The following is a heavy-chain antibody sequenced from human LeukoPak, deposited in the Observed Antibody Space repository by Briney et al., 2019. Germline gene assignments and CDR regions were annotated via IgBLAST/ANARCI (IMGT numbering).Heavy chain of an antibody. V-gene: IGHV3-23*01. CDR1: GFPFSAYA. Sequence: GGSLRLSCVASGFPFSAYAMSWVRQAPNKGLEWVSGIRGSGDPAYYAESVKGRFTVYRDNFRNIVYLQMNSLSAEDTALYYCAKDLSSGTVRGFDHWGQGTLVSVSS. CDR2: IRGSGDPA. J-gene: IGHJ4*02. CDR3: AKDLSSGTVRGFDH. D-gene: IGHD3/OR15-3a*01.